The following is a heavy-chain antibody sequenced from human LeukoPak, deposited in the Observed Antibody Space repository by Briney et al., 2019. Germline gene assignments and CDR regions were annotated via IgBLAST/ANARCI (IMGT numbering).Heavy chain of an antibody. J-gene: IGHJ5*02. CDR3: ARLDIVVVPAAKNWIDP. CDR2: INHSGST. D-gene: IGHD2-2*03. CDR1: GGSFSGYY. Sequence: SETLSLTCAVYGGSFSGYYWSWIRQPPGKGLEWIGEINHSGSTNYNPSLKSRVTISVDTSKNQFSLKLSSVTAADTAVYYCARLDIVVVPAAKNWIDPWGQGTLVTVSS. V-gene: IGHV4-34*01.